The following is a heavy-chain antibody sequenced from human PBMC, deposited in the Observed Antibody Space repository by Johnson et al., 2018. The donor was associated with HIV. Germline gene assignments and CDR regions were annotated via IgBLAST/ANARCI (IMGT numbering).Heavy chain of an antibody. V-gene: IGHV3-66*02. CDR3: ARGPIADDAFDI. CDR2: IYSGGST. Sequence: VQLVESGGGVVQSGGSLRLSCAASGFTVSTNYMSWVRQAPGKGLEWVSVIYSGGSTYFADSVKGRFTISRDNSKNTLYLQMNSLRAEDTAVYFCARGPIADDAFDIWGQGTMVTVSS. CDR1: GFTVSTNY. D-gene: IGHD3-16*02. J-gene: IGHJ3*02.